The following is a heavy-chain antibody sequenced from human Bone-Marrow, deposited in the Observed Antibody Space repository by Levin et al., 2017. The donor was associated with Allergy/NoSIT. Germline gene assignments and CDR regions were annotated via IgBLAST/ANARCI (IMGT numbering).Heavy chain of an antibody. D-gene: IGHD6-6*01. CDR2: ISYDGSNK. V-gene: IGHV3-30*18. CDR3: AKEGIAAPAWRRYYYYYGMDV. J-gene: IGHJ6*02. CDR1: GFTFSSYG. Sequence: GGSLRLSCAASGFTFSSYGMHWVRQAPGKGLEWVAVISYDGSNKYYADSVKGRFTISRDNSKNTLYLQMNSLRAEDTAVYYCAKEGIAAPAWRRYYYYYGMDVWGQGTTVTVSS.